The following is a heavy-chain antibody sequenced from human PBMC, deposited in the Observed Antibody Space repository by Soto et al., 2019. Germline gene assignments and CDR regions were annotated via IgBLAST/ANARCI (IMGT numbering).Heavy chain of an antibody. Sequence: EEQLVESGGGLVKPGRSLRLSCAASGFTFDDYAMHWVRQAPGKGLEWVSGISWNSGSIGYADSVKGRFTISRDNAKNSLYLQMNSLRAEDTALYYCAKDLAARLRLDAFDIWGQGTMVTVSS. J-gene: IGHJ3*02. CDR2: ISWNSGSI. CDR1: GFTFDDYA. D-gene: IGHD6-6*01. CDR3: AKDLAARLRLDAFDI. V-gene: IGHV3-9*01.